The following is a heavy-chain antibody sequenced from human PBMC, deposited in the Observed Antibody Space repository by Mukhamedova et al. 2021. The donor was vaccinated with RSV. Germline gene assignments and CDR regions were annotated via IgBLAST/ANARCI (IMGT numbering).Heavy chain of an antibody. CDR3: VRYTLTTAGSDFYYCLDA. D-gene: IGHD4-11*01. V-gene: IGHV3-7*01. CDR2: INQAGNAK. Sequence: VRQAPGKGLEWVANINQAGNAKYYVDSVMGRFTISRDNAERSLYLQMNGLRDEDTAVYYCVRYTLTTAGSDFYYCLDAWVHGTTV. J-gene: IGHJ6*02.